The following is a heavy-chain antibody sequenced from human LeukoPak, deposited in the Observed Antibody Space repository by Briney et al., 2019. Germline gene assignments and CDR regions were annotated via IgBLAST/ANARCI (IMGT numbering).Heavy chain of an antibody. D-gene: IGHD2/OR15-2a*01. V-gene: IGHV4-34*01. CDR1: GGSFSGYY. CDR2: INHSGST. Sequence: SETLSLTCAVYGGSFSGYYWSWIRQPPGKGLEWIGEINHSGSTNYNPSLKSRVTISVDTSKNQFSLKLSSVTAADTAVYYCARAPEYSEPYFDYWGQGTLVTVSS. J-gene: IGHJ4*02. CDR3: ARAPEYSEPYFDY.